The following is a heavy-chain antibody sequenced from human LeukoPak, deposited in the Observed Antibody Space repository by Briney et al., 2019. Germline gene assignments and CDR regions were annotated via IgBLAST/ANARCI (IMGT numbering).Heavy chain of an antibody. CDR2: IKEDGSEK. D-gene: IGHD6-13*01. J-gene: IGHJ5*02. Sequence: GGSLRLSCAASGFTFSSYLMSWVRQAPGKGLEWVAKIKEDGSEKDYVDSVKGRFTISRDNAKNSLSLEMNSLRAEDTAVYYCARDAEQQLGTQSSGHWFDPWGQGTLVTVSS. CDR3: ARDAEQQLGTQSSGHWFDP. V-gene: IGHV3-7*01. CDR1: GFTFSSYL.